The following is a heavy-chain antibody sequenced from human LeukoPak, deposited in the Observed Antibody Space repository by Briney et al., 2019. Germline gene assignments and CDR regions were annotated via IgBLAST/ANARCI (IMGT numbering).Heavy chain of an antibody. V-gene: IGHV4-30-2*01. Sequence: SETLSLTCAVSGGSISSGGYSWSWIRQPPGKGLEWIGYIYHTGNTYYNPSLKSRVTISVDRSKNQFSLKLSSVTAADTAVYYCARSYDSSGYYGAFGIWGQGTMVTVSS. J-gene: IGHJ3*02. CDR1: GGSISSGGYS. CDR3: ARSYDSSGYYGAFGI. D-gene: IGHD3-22*01. CDR2: IYHTGNT.